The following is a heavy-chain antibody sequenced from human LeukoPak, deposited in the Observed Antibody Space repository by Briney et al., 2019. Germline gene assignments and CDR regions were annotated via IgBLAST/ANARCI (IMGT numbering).Heavy chain of an antibody. CDR3: ARGRGYSGSYSDYYFDY. J-gene: IGHJ4*02. CDR1: GYTFTSYG. Sequence: VASLKLSCKASGYTFTSYGISWVRQAPGQGLEWMGWISSYNGNTYYAQKLKGRVTMTTDTSTSTASMELSSLRSDDTAVYYGARGRGYSGSYSDYYFDYWGQGTLVTVSS. V-gene: IGHV1-18*01. D-gene: IGHD1-26*01. CDR2: ISSYNGNT.